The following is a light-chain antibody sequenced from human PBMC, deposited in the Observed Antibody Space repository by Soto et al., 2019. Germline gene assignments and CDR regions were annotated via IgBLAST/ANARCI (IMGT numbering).Light chain of an antibody. V-gene: IGKV1-5*01. CDR1: QSISSW. Sequence: DIQITQSPSTLSASVGDRVTITCRASQSISSWLAWYQQKPGKAPKLLIYDASSLESGVPSRFSGSGSGTEFTLTISSLQPDDFATYYCQQYNNWHPQTFGQGTKVDIK. CDR2: DAS. J-gene: IGKJ1*01. CDR3: QQYNNWHPQT.